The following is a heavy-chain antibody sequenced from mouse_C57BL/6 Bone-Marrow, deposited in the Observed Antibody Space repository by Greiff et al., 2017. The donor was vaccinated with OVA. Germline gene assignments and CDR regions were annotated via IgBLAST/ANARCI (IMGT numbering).Heavy chain of an antibody. D-gene: IGHD2-4*01. J-gene: IGHJ3*01. CDR1: GYTFTSYG. CDR2: IYPRSGNN. V-gene: IGHV1-81*01. CDR3: ARRRGIYYDYDGEAY. Sequence: QVQLKQSGAELARPGASVKLSCKASGYTFTSYGISWVKQRPGQGLEWIGEIYPRSGNNYYNEKFKGKATLTADKSSSTAYMELRSRTSEDSAVYSGARRRGIYYDYDGEAYWGQGTLVTVSA.